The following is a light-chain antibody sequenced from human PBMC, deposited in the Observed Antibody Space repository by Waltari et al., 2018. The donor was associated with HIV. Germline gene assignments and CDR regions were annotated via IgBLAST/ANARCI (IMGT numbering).Light chain of an antibody. CDR3: QHYYDTLVT. V-gene: IGKV4-1*01. Sequence: DIVMTQSPDSLAVSLGERATRDGKSSQRVLNRSNGRNSLAWYQQKPGQPPKLLIYWASTRESGVPDRFSGSGSGTDFTLTISGLQAEDVAVYYCQHYYDTLVTFGGGTRVEI. CDR2: WAS. J-gene: IGKJ4*01. CDR1: QRVLNRSNGRNS.